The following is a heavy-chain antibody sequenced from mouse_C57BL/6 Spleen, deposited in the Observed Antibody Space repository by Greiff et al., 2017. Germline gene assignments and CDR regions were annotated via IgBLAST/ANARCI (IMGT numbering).Heavy chain of an antibody. CDR3: TFSTTVVAHYFDY. J-gene: IGHJ2*01. V-gene: IGHV6-3*01. CDR1: GFTFSNYW. Sequence: EVHLVESGGGLVQPGGSMKLSCVASGFTFSNYWMNWVRQSPEKGLEWVAQIRLKSDNYATHYAESVKGRFTISRDDSKSSVYLQMINLRAEDTGIYCCTFSTTVVAHYFDYWGQGTTLTVSS. CDR2: IRLKSDNYAT. D-gene: IGHD1-1*01.